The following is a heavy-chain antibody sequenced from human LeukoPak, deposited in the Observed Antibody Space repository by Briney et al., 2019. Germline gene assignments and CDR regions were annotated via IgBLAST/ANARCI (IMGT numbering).Heavy chain of an antibody. J-gene: IGHJ3*02. CDR3: ARGLYGSGSKTAFDI. CDR2: IYHSGST. V-gene: IGHV4-38-2*02. D-gene: IGHD3-10*01. CDR1: GYSICSGNY. Sequence: SENLSFTCTVSGYSICSGNYWDWIRQPLGKGLEWIGSIYHSGSTYYNPSLKSRVTVSVDTSKNQFSLKLSSVTAADTSVYYCARGLYGSGSKTAFDIWGQGTMVTVSS.